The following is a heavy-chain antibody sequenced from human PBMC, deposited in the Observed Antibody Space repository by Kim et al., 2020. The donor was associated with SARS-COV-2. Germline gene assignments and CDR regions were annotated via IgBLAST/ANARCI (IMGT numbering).Heavy chain of an antibody. D-gene: IGHD2-2*01. J-gene: IGHJ6*03. CDR3: AKGGVPAAFYSYYYYMDV. V-gene: IGHV3-23*01. CDR1: GFTFSSYA. Sequence: GGSLRLSCAASGFTFSSYAMSWVRQAPGKGLEWVSAISGSGGSTYYADSVKGRFTISRDNSKNTLYLQMNSLRAEDTAVYYCAKGGVPAAFYSYYYYMDVWGAGATGSVSS. CDR2: ISGSGGST.